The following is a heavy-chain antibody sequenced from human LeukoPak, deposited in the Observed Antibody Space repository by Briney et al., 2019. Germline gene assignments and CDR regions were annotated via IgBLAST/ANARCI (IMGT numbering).Heavy chain of an antibody. Sequence: PGGSLRPSCAASGFTFSSYSMNWVRQAPGKGLEWVSYISSSSSTIYYADSVKGRFTISRDNAKNSLYLQMNSLRAEDTAVYYCARDSRSIAVAGTVYWGQGTLVTVSS. D-gene: IGHD6-19*01. V-gene: IGHV3-48*01. CDR1: GFTFSSYS. J-gene: IGHJ4*02. CDR2: ISSSSSTI. CDR3: ARDSRSIAVAGTVY.